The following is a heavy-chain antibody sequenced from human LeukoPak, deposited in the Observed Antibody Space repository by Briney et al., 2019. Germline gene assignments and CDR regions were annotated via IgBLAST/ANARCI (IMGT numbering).Heavy chain of an antibody. CDR2: INHSGST. D-gene: IGHD5-12*01. Sequence: SETLCLTCAVYGGSFSGYYWSWIRQPPGKGLEWIGEINHSGSTNYNPSLKSRVTISVDTSKNQFSLKLTSVTAADTAVYYCTRDTGYAGKDWGQGTLVAVSS. CDR1: GGSFSGYY. J-gene: IGHJ4*02. V-gene: IGHV4-34*01. CDR3: TRDTGYAGKD.